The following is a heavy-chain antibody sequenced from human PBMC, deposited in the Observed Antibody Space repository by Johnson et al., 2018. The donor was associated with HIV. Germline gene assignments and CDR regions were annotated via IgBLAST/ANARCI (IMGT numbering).Heavy chain of an antibody. Sequence: EKLVESGGGLVKPGGSLRLSCGGSGFTFRNYDLHWVRQAPGKGSNTYYANSVKGRFTIFRDNSKNTLYLQMGSLRAEDMAVYYCARASGEWDAFDIWGQGTVVTVSS. J-gene: IGHJ3*02. CDR3: ARASGEWDAFDI. CDR2: SNT. D-gene: IGHD3-10*01. CDR1: GFTFRNYD. V-gene: IGHV3-64*01.